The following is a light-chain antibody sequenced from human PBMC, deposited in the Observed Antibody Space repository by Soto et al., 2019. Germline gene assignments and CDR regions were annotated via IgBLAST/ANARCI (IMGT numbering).Light chain of an antibody. Sequence: QSALTQPASVSGSPGQSITISCTGTSSDVGGYNYVSWYQQHPSKAPKLIIYEVSNRPSGISNRFSGSKSGNTASLTISGLQAEDEADYYCSSYTGSRTPSLSGFGTGTKLTVL. CDR1: SSDVGGYNY. CDR2: EVS. CDR3: SSYTGSRTPSLSG. V-gene: IGLV2-14*01. J-gene: IGLJ1*01.